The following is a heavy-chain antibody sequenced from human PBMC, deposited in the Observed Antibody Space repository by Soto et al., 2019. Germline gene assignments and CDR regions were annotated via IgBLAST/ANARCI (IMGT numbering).Heavy chain of an antibody. J-gene: IGHJ6*02. V-gene: IGHV1-69*13. D-gene: IGHD3-10*01. CDR2: IIPIFGTA. CDR3: ARGVDGDGSGLRLFYSYYYYGMDV. CDR1: GGTFSSYA. Sequence: SVKVSCKASGGTFSSYAISWVRQAPGQGLEWMGGIIPIFGTAKYAQKFQGRVTITADESTSTAYMELSSLRSEDTAVYYCARGVDGDGSGLRLFYSYYYYGMDVWGQGTTVTVSS.